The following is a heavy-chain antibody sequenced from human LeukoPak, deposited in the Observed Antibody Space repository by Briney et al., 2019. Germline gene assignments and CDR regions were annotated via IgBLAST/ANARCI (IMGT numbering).Heavy chain of an antibody. CDR3: ARDHRRCSGGSCALGSY. CDR2: IIPIFGTA. Sequence: GSSVKVSRKASGGTFSSYAISWVRQAPGQGLEWMGGIIPIFGTANYAQKFQGRVTITADESTSTAYMELSSLRSEDTAVYYCARDHRRCSGGSCALGSYWGQGTLVTVSS. CDR1: GGTFSSYA. J-gene: IGHJ4*02. D-gene: IGHD2-15*01. V-gene: IGHV1-69*01.